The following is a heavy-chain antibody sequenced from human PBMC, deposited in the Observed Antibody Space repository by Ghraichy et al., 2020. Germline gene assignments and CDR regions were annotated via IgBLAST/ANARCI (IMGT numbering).Heavy chain of an antibody. Sequence: SCAASGFTFYSYGMHWFRQAPGKGLEWVAVISYDGSKKFYADSLKGRFTISRDNSKNTVYLQMNSLRAEDTAVYYCAKERLQWFGELFHGMDVWGQGPRVTVSS. CDR3: AKERLQWFGELFHGMDV. D-gene: IGHD3-10*01. V-gene: IGHV3-30*18. J-gene: IGHJ6*02. CDR2: ISYDGSKK. CDR1: GFTFYSYG.